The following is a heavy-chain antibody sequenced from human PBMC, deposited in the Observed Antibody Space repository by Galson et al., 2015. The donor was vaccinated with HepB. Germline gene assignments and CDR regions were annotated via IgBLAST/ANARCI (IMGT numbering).Heavy chain of an antibody. V-gene: IGHV1-2*02. CDR2: INPDSGGT. D-gene: IGHD3-16*01. CDR3: AGGPGGYDPLDI. Sequence: SVKVSCKASRNTFSNNYIHWVRQALGQGLQWMGWINPDSGGTKYARKFQGRVTMTRDTSISAAYMELARLTSDDTAVYYCAGGPGGYDPLDIWGQGTVVTVSS. CDR1: RNTFSNNY. J-gene: IGHJ3*02.